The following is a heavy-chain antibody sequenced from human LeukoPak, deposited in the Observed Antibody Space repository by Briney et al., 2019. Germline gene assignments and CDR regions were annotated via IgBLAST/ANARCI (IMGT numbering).Heavy chain of an antibody. CDR1: GFTFSSYA. CDR2: ISSNGGST. CDR3: ARDGPEGITLWIRRGYYYYGMDV. Sequence: GGSLRLSCAASGFTFSSYAMQWVRQAPGKGLEYVSAISSNGGSTYYANSVKGRFTISRDNSKNTLYLQMGSLRAEDMAVYYCARDGPEGITLWIRRGYYYYGMDVWGQGTTVTVSS. D-gene: IGHD3-9*01. V-gene: IGHV3-64*01. J-gene: IGHJ6*02.